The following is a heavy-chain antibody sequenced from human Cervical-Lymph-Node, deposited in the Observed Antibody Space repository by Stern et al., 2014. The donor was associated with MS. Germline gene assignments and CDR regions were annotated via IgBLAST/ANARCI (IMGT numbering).Heavy chain of an antibody. D-gene: IGHD3-9*01. CDR3: ASGRPYYDILAGYYLDY. Sequence: QVQLQESGPGLVKPSETLSLTCTVSGGSVSSGSYYWSWIRQPPGKGLECIGDIYFSGSTNYNPSLKSRVTMSIDTAKNQFSLKVSSVTAADTAVYYCASGRPYYDILAGYYLDYWGQGTLVTVSS. CDR2: IYFSGST. V-gene: IGHV4-61*01. J-gene: IGHJ4*02. CDR1: GGSVSSGSYY.